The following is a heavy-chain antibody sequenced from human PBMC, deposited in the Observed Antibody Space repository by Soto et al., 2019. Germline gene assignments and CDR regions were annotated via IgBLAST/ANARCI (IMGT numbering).Heavy chain of an antibody. CDR2: IKPKSEGGTA. CDR3: TTDSYITSIIVRFDY. D-gene: IGHD3-22*01. V-gene: IGHV3-15*07. Sequence: GGSLRLSCVASRFNFSAAWLNWFRQAPGKGLEWVGRIKPKSEGGTADYAAPLKGRFTISRDDSQNTLHLQMDRLKTEDTAIYYCTTDSYITSIIVRFDYWGHGTLVTVSS. J-gene: IGHJ4*01. CDR1: RFNFSAAW.